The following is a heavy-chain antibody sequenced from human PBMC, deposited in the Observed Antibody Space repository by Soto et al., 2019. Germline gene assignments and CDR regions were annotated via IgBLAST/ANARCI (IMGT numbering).Heavy chain of an antibody. V-gene: IGHV4-34*01. Sequence: QVQLQQWGAGLLKPSETLSLTWAVYGGSFSGYYWSWIRQPPGKGLEWIGEINHSGSTNYNPSLKSRVTISVDTSKHQFSLTLSSVTAADTAVYYCARVIKMYQLSHAFDIWGQGTMVTVSS. CDR1: GGSFSGYY. CDR2: INHSGST. J-gene: IGHJ3*02. D-gene: IGHD2-2*01. CDR3: ARVIKMYQLSHAFDI.